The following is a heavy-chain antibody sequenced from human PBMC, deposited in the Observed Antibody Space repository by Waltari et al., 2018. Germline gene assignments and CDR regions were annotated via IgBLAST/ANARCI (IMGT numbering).Heavy chain of an antibody. CDR1: GFTFDAYT. V-gene: IGHV3-43*01. CDR2: IRWDGGST. Sequence: EVQLVESGGVVVQPGGSLRLSCAASGFTFDAYTMHWVRQAPGKGRGWVSLIRWDGGSTYYADSVKGRFTIARDNSKNSLYLQMNSLRTEDTALYYCATVYSGSYFWDYWGQGTLVTVSS. J-gene: IGHJ4*02. D-gene: IGHD1-26*01. CDR3: ATVYSGSYFWDY.